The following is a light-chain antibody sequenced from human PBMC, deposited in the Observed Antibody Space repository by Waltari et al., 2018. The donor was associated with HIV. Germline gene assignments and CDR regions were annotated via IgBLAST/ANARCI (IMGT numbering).Light chain of an antibody. CDR1: QCISRY. CDR3: QQSYSTRRT. Sequence: DIHLTQSPSTLSASVGDTVTITCRATQCISRYLYWYQHKTAKAPKLLSYAASSLQSGVPSTFSGSGTVTDFTLTSSSLQPEDFATYYCQQSYSTRRTFSGGTKVEIK. J-gene: IGKJ4*01. V-gene: IGKV1-39*01. CDR2: AAS.